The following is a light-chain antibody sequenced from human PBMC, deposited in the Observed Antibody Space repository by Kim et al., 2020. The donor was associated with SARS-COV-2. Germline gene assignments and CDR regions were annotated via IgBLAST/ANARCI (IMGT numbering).Light chain of an antibody. CDR1: STNIGSHY. V-gene: IGLV1-47*01. CDR3: AAWDDSMNGWV. Sequence: GQRVTISCSGSSTNIGSHYVYCYHQHPGADPKILIFWNDQQRSGGPDRFSGCKSGAKASLVISGLRSEAEAADYCAAWDDSMNGWVFGGGTKLTVL. J-gene: IGLJ3*02. CDR2: WND.